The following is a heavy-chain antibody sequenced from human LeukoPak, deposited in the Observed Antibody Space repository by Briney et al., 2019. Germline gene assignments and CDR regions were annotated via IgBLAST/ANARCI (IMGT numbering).Heavy chain of an antibody. CDR1: GYSISSGYY. Sequence: PSETLSLTCAVSGYSISSGYYWGWIRQPPGKGLEWIGSIYHSGSTYYNPSLKSRVTISVDTSKNQFSLKLSSVTAADTAVYYCARQGSFYDSSGYYLDYWAREPWSPSPQ. D-gene: IGHD3-22*01. V-gene: IGHV4-38-2*01. J-gene: IGHJ4*02. CDR2: IYHSGST. CDR3: ARQGSFYDSSGYYLDY.